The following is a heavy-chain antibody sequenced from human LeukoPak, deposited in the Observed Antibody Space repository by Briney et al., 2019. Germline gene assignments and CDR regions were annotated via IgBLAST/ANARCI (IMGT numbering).Heavy chain of an antibody. D-gene: IGHD3-22*01. J-gene: IGHJ4*02. V-gene: IGHV4-39*07. CDR3: ARTRAPYDSSGYYYGYYFDY. Sequence: SETLSLTCTVSGGSISSSSYYWGWIRQPPGKGLEWIGSIYYSGSTYYNPSLKSRVTISVDTSKNQFSLKLSPVTAADTAVYYCARTRAPYDSSGYYYGYYFDYWGQGTLVTVSS. CDR1: GGSISSSSYY. CDR2: IYYSGST.